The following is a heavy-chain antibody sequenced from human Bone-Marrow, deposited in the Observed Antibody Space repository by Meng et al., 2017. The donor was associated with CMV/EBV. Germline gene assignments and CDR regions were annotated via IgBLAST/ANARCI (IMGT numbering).Heavy chain of an antibody. V-gene: IGHV3-74*01. D-gene: IGHD2-2*01. CDR1: GFTFSSYW. CDR3: AREGHTSFRFKYYYYYGMDV. J-gene: IGHJ6*02. Sequence: GGSLRLSCAASGFTFSSYWMHWVRQAPGKGLVWVSRINSDGSSTSYADSVKGRFTISRDNAKNSLYLQMNSLRAEDTAVYYCAREGHTSFRFKYYYYYGMDVWGQGTTVTVSS. CDR2: INSDGSST.